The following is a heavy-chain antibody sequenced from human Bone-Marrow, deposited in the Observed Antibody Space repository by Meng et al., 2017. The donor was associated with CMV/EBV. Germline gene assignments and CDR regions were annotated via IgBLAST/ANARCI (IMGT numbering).Heavy chain of an antibody. CDR1: GFTFSSYE. V-gene: IGHV3-48*03. J-gene: IGHJ3*02. Sequence: GGSLRLSCAASGFTFSSYEMNWVRQAPGKGLEWVSYISSSGSTIYYADSVKGRFTISRDNAKNSLYLQMNSLRAEDTAVYYCVGGSPRDAFDIWGHGTMVTVSS. CDR3: VGGSPRDAFDI. D-gene: IGHD1-26*01. CDR2: ISSSGSTI.